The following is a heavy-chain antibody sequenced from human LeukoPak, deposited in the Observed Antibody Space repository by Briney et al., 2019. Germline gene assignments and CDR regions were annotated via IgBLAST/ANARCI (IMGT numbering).Heavy chain of an antibody. D-gene: IGHD3-9*01. Sequence: ASVKVSCKVSGYTLTELSMHWVRQAPGKGPEWTGGFDPEDGETLYAQKFQGRVTMTEDTSTDTAYMELSSLRSEDTAVYYCATEAPLRYFDWLLYGGYFDYWGQGTLVTVSS. CDR2: FDPEDGET. CDR1: GYTLTELS. V-gene: IGHV1-24*01. CDR3: ATEAPLRYFDWLLYGGYFDY. J-gene: IGHJ4*02.